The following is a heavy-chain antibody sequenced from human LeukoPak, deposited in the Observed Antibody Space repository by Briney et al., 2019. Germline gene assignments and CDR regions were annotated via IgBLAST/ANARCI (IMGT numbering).Heavy chain of an antibody. Sequence: PGGSLRLSCAASGNYWMHWVRQAPGKGLVGVSHINSDGSWTSYADSVKGRFTISKDNAKNTVYLQMNSLRAEDTAVYYCARALGIYASFWGQGTLVTVSS. J-gene: IGHJ4*02. CDR3: ARALGIYASF. V-gene: IGHV3-74*01. CDR1: GNYW. CDR2: INSDGSWT. D-gene: IGHD5/OR15-5a*01.